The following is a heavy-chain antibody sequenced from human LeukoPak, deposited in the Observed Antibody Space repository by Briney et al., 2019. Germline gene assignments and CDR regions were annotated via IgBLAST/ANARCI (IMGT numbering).Heavy chain of an antibody. CDR2: ISGSGGST. V-gene: IGHV3-23*01. CDR3: AKTLRYFDWLPTSGSPRFDP. Sequence: GGSLRLSCAASGFTFSSYAMSWVRQAPGKGLEWVSAISGSGGSTYYADSVKGRFTISRDNSKNTLYLQMNSLRAEDAAVYYCAKTLRYFDWLPTSGSPRFDPWGQGTLVTVSS. CDR1: GFTFSSYA. J-gene: IGHJ5*02. D-gene: IGHD3-9*01.